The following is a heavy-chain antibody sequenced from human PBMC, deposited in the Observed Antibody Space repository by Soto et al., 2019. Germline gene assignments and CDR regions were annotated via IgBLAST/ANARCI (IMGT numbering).Heavy chain of an antibody. D-gene: IGHD3-10*01. CDR1: GASISSFAYY. Sequence: SETLSLTRNVSGASISSFAYYWAWIRQPPGKGLEWIGTVYYNENTYYNPSLKSRVTISVDTAKNQFSLNLRSVTAADTAVYFCARRERYYGSPGWFDPWGQGTLVIVSS. CDR3: ARRERYYGSPGWFDP. J-gene: IGHJ5*02. V-gene: IGHV4-39*01. CDR2: VYYNENT.